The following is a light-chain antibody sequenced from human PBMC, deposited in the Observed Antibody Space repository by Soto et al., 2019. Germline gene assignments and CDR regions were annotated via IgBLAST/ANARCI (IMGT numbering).Light chain of an antibody. Sequence: EIVLTQSPGTLSLSPGERATLSCRARQSFSSSYLAWYQQKPGQAPRLLIYGASSRATGIPDRFSGSGSGTDFTLTISRLEPEDFVVYYCQQYGSSPLTFGGGTKVEIQ. CDR3: QQYGSSPLT. J-gene: IGKJ4*01. CDR1: QSFSSSY. V-gene: IGKV3-20*01. CDR2: GAS.